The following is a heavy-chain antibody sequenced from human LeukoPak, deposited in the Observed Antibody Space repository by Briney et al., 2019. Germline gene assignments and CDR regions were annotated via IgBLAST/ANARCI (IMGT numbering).Heavy chain of an antibody. D-gene: IGHD1-26*01. V-gene: IGHV5-51*01. J-gene: IGHJ4*02. CDR3: ARRPSGNGDY. CDR1: GYTFTNYW. CDR2: IYPGNSDT. Sequence: GESLKISCQGFGYTFTNYWIAWVRQMPGKGLEWMGIIYPGNSDTRYSPSFQGQVTISADKSISTAYLQWSSLKASDTAMYYCARRPSGNGDYWGQGTPVTVSS.